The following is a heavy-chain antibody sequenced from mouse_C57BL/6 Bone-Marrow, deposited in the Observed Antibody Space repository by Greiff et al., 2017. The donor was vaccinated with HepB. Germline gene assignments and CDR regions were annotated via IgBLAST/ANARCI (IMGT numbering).Heavy chain of an antibody. D-gene: IGHD2-12*01. Sequence: QVHVKQSGAELVRPGTSVKMSCKASGYTFTNYWIGWAKQRPGHGLEWIGDIYPGGGYTNYNEKFKGKATLTADKTSSPAYMQLSSLTSEDSAIYYCARYEYYAMDYWGQGTSVTVSS. V-gene: IGHV1-63*01. CDR1: GYTFTNYW. CDR2: IYPGGGYT. CDR3: ARYEYYAMDY. J-gene: IGHJ4*01.